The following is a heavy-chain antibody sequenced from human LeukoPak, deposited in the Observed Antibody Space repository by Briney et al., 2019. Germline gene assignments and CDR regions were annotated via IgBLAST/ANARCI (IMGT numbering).Heavy chain of an antibody. CDR3: AREDLLSY. J-gene: IGHJ4*02. V-gene: IGHV3-21*01. CDR2: ISTSSSFI. CDR1: GFTFSSYS. Sequence: PGGSLRLSCAASGFTFSSYSMRCVRQAPGKGLEWVSSISTSSSFIYYADSLKGRFTVSRDNAKNSLYLQMNSLRAEDTAVYYCAREDLLSYWGQGTLVTVSS.